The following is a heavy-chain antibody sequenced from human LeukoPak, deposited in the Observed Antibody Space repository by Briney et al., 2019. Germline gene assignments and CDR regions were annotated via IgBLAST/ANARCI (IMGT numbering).Heavy chain of an antibody. V-gene: IGHV1-18*01. CDR1: GYTFTSYG. Sequence: ASVTVSCTASGYTFTSYGISWVRQAPGQGVEWMGWITAYNDNTNYAQKLQGRVTMTTDTSTSTAYMELRSLRSDDTAVYYCARALLWFGEPSHIDYWGQGTLVTASS. CDR2: ITAYNDNT. D-gene: IGHD3-10*01. J-gene: IGHJ4*02. CDR3: ARALLWFGEPSHIDY.